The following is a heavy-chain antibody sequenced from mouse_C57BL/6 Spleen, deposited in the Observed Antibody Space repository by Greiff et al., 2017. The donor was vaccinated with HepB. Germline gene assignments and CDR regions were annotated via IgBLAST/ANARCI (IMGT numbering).Heavy chain of an antibody. Sequence: QVQLKQSGAELVRPGSSVKLSCKASGYTFTSYWMDWVKQRPGQGLEWIGNIYPSDSETHYNQKFKDKATLTVDKSSSTAYMQLSSLTSEDSAVYYCARSIPFITTVVATDYFDYWGQGTTLTVSS. D-gene: IGHD1-1*01. CDR2: IYPSDSET. V-gene: IGHV1-61*01. CDR3: ARSIPFITTVVATDYFDY. J-gene: IGHJ2*01. CDR1: GYTFTSYW.